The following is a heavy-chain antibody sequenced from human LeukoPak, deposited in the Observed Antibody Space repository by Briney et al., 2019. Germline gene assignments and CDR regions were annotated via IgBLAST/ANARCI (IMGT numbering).Heavy chain of an antibody. CDR2: INWNGGST. D-gene: IGHD1-7*01. V-gene: IGHV3-20*04. CDR3: ARGATDTTRWFDP. CDR1: GFTFDDYG. J-gene: IGHJ5*02. Sequence: PGGSLRLSCAASGFTFDDYGMSWVRQAPGEGLEWVSGINWNGGSTGYADSVKGRFTISRDNAKNSLYLQMNGLRAEDTAAYYCARGATDTTRWFDPWGQGTLVIVSS.